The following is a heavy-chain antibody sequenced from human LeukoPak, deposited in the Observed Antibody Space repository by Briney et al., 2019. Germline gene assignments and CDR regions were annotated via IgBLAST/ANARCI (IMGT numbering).Heavy chain of an antibody. CDR1: GFTFSNYW. V-gene: IGHV3-7*01. J-gene: IGHJ4*02. CDR2: INQDGSVK. D-gene: IGHD6-6*01. Sequence: TGGSLRLSCAASGFTFSNYWMSWVRQAPGKGLEWLANINQDGSVKYYVDSVKGRFTISRDNAKNSVYLQMNSLRAEDRGVYYCARIGYSSSSTDYWGLGSLVTVSS. CDR3: ARIGYSSSSTDY.